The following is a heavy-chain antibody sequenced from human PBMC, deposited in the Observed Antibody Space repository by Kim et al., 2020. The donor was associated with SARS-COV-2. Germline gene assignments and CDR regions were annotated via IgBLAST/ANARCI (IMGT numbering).Heavy chain of an antibody. Sequence: SETLSLTCAVYGGSFSGYYWSWIRQPPGKGLEWIGEINHSGSTNYNPSLKSRVTISVDTSKNQFSLKLSSVTAADTAVYYCARLDSGYDEGGYWGQGTLVTVSS. CDR3: ARLDSGYDEGGY. D-gene: IGHD5-12*01. CDR2: INHSGST. V-gene: IGHV4-34*01. J-gene: IGHJ4*02. CDR1: GGSFSGYY.